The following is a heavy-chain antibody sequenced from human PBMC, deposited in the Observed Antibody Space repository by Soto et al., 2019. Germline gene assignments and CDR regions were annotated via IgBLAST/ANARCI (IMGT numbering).Heavy chain of an antibody. J-gene: IGHJ5*01. CDR2: IYKSATT. CDR1: GDSISNLDYF. D-gene: IGHD7-27*01. CDR3: ARGRYCLTGRCFPNWFDS. V-gene: IGHV4-30-4*01. Sequence: GPGPGIPSETLSLTCSVSGDSISNLDYFWAWIRQPPGQALEYIGYIYKSATTYYNPSFESRVAISVDTSKSQFSLNVTSVTAADTAVYFCARGRYCLTGRCFPNWFDSWGQGALVTVSS.